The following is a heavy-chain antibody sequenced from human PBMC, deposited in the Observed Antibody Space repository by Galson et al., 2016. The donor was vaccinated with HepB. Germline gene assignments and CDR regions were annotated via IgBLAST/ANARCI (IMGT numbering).Heavy chain of an antibody. J-gene: IGHJ2*01. CDR1: GDSVSSHSVT. D-gene: IGHD6-13*01. CDR3: ARRGSKEKGYFDL. V-gene: IGHV6-1*01. CDR2: TYYRSEWYN. Sequence: CAISGDSVSSHSVTWNWIRQSPSRGLEWLGRTYYRSEWYNDYAVSVKSRMTINPDTSKNQFSLQLNSVTPEDTAVYYCARRGSKEKGYFDLWGRGTLVTVSS.